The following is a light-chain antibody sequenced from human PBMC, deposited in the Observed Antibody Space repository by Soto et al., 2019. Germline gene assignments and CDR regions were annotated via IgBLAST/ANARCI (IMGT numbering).Light chain of an antibody. CDR1: QGISNY. CDR2: AAS. CDR3: QKYDSDPLT. J-gene: IGKJ4*01. V-gene: IGKV1-27*01. Sequence: DIQTTQSPSSLSASVGDRVSITCRASQGISNYLAWYLQKPGKGPMLLIYAASTLQSGVPGRFSGSGSGTDFTLTISSLQTEDIGTYYCQKYDSDPLTFGGGTKVEIK.